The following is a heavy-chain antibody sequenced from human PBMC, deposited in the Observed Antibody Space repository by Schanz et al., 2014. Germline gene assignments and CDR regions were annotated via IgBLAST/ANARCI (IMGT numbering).Heavy chain of an antibody. V-gene: IGHV3-23*04. J-gene: IGHJ4*02. CDR1: GFTISSNH. Sequence: EVHLVESGGGLVKRGGSLRLSCAASGFTISSNHMSWVRQAPGKGLEWVSAISGSGGSTYYADSVKGRFTISRDNSKNTLYLQMNSLRAEDTAVYYCARDSRPNYDFLTAYYSIDYWGQGTLXTVSS. D-gene: IGHD3-9*01. CDR3: ARDSRPNYDFLTAYYSIDY. CDR2: ISGSGGST.